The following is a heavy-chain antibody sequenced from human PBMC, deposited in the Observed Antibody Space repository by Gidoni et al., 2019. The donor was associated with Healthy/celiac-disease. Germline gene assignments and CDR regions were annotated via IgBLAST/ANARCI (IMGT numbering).Heavy chain of an antibody. CDR2: ISSSVSTI. J-gene: IGHJ5*02. Sequence: QVQLVASGGVLVKPGGSLRRSCAASGFTFRDYYISWIRQAPGKGLEWVSYISSSVSTISYADSVKGRFTISRDNATTLLYLQMNSLSAEDTAVYYCARGLVDGDYVQGSSGWFDPWGQGTLVTVSS. CDR1: GFTFRDYY. D-gene: IGHD4-17*01. V-gene: IGHV3-11*01. CDR3: ARGLVDGDYVQGSSGWFDP.